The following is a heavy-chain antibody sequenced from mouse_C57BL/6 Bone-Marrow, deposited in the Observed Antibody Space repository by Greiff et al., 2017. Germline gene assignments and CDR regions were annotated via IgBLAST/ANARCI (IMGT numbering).Heavy chain of an antibody. CDR2: IRCKSDNYAT. V-gene: IGHV6-3*01. J-gene: IGHJ4*01. CDR3: QGPAQATFSYAMDY. D-gene: IGHD3-2*02. CDR1: GFTFSNYW. Sequence: EVQLLESGGGLVQPGASMKLSCVASGFTFSNYWMNWVRQSPEQGLEWVAQIRCKSDNYATHHAEYVKGRFTISRNDSTSSVYLQMNNLRAEDTGMFYCQGPAQATFSYAMDYWGQGTSVTVSS.